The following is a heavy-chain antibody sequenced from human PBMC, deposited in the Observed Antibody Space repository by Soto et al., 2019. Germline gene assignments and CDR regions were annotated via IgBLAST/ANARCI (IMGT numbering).Heavy chain of an antibody. Sequence: GGSLRLSCAASGFPFSSYSMNLVRQAPGKGLEWVSYISISSSTIYYADSVKGRFTISRENAKNSLYLQMNSLRDEDTAVYYCGVWLERRIRASDIWGQGPLVTVSS. CDR3: GVWLERRIRASDI. CDR2: ISISSSTI. V-gene: IGHV3-48*02. CDR1: GFPFSSYS. J-gene: IGHJ3*02. D-gene: IGHD1-1*01.